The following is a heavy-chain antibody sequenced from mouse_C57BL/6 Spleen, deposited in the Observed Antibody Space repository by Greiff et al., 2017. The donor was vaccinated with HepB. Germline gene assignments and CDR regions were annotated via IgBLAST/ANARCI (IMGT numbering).Heavy chain of an antibody. J-gene: IGHJ2*01. CDR2: INPNNGGT. CDR1: GYTFTDYN. V-gene: IGHV1-22*01. CDR3: VIYDGYLYYFDY. Sequence: EVQLRQSGPELVKPGASVKMSCKASGYTFTDYNMHWVKQSHGKSLEWIGYINPNNGGTSYNQKFKGKATLTVNKSSSTAYMELRSLTSEDSAVYYCVIYDGYLYYFDYWGQGTTLTVSS. D-gene: IGHD2-3*01.